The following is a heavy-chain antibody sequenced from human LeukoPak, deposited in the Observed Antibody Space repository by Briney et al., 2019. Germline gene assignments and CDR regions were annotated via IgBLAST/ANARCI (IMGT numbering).Heavy chain of an antibody. CDR1: GFSFSSYA. D-gene: IGHD6-19*01. Sequence: PGGSLRLSCAASGFSFSSYAMSWVRQAPGKGLEWVSSIGTDDSTFYADSVKGRFTISRDNSKNTLYLQMNSLRAEDTAVYYCAKGAVAGNQKPGGYWGQGTLVTVSS. CDR2: IGTDDST. J-gene: IGHJ4*02. CDR3: AKGAVAGNQKPGGY. V-gene: IGHV3-23*01.